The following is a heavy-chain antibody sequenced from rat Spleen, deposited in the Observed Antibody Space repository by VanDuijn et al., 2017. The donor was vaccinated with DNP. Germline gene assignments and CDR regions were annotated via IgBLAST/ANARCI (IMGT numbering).Heavy chain of an antibody. V-gene: IGHV5-25*01. CDR1: GFTFSDYY. J-gene: IGHJ4*01. CDR3: LKHLDA. CDR2: INPDGGST. Sequence: EVQLVESGGGLVQPGRSLKLSCAASGFTFSDYYMAWVRQAPTKGLEWVASINPDGGSTHYRDSVKGRFTISRDNTENTVYLQMNSLRSEDTATYYCLKHLDAWGQGTSVTVSS.